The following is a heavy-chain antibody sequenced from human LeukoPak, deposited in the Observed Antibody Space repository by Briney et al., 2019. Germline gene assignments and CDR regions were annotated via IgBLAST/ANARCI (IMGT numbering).Heavy chain of an antibody. CDR2: ISAYNGNT. J-gene: IGHJ5*02. CDR3: ARVQYYYGSGSTWFDP. CDR1: GGSFSSYG. D-gene: IGHD3-10*01. V-gene: IGHV1-18*01. Sequence: ASVKVSCKASGGSFSSYGISWVRQAPGQGLEWMGWISAYNGNTNYAQKLQGRVTMTTDTSTSTAYMELRSLRSDDTAVYYCARVQYYYGSGSTWFDPWGQGTLVTVSS.